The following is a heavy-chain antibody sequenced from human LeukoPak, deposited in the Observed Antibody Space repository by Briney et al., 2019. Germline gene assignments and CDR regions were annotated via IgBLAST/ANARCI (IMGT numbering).Heavy chain of an antibody. CDR2: IYYSGST. V-gene: IGHV4-59*01. J-gene: IGHJ3*02. Sequence: SETLTLTCTVSGGSINSYYGSWLRQPPGKGLEWIGYIYYSGSTNYNPSLKSRVTISVDTTKNQSSLKLSSVTAAATAVYYCARDQSSSWYGAFDIWGQGTMVTVSS. CDR3: ARDQSSSWYGAFDI. D-gene: IGHD6-13*01. CDR1: GGSINSYY.